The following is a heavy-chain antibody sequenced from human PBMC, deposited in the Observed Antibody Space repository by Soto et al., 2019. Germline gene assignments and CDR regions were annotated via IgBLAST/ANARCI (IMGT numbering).Heavy chain of an antibody. CDR1: AFTFTSYA. D-gene: IGHD2-21*02. V-gene: IGHV3-23*01. Sequence: EVQLLESGGGLAQPGGSLRLSCAASAFTFTSYAMSGFGQAQGKGLEWVSAVGGSGDSTYYADSVKGRFTISRDNSKNTLYLQMNSLRAEDTAVYYCAKGRASDCPGCTQDYWGQGTLVTVSS. J-gene: IGHJ4*02. CDR2: VGGSGDST. CDR3: AKGRASDCPGCTQDY.